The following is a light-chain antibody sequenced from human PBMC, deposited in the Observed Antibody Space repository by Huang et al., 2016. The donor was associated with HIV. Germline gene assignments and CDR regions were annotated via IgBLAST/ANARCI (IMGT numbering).Light chain of an antibody. J-gene: IGKJ2*01. V-gene: IGKV1-9*01. CDR3: QQLKSYPYT. Sequence: IQLTQSPSSLSASVGDRVTITCRASQDISSFLAWYQQKPGQAPKLLIYAASTLQSGVPARFSGSGSGPDFTLTISRLQPEDFAIYYCQQLKSYPYTFGQGTNLEIK. CDR1: QDISSF. CDR2: AAS.